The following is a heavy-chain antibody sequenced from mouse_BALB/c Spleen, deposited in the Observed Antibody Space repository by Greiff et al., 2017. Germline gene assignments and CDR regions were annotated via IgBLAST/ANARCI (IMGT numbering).Heavy chain of an antibody. J-gene: IGHJ3*01. V-gene: IGHV1-9*01. Sequence: QVQLQQSGAELVQPGASVKISCKATGYTFSSYGIEWVKQSPGNGLEWIGEILPGSGSTNYNEKFKGKATFTADTSSNTAYMQLISLTSEESAIYYCARGAMINASWFAYWGQGTLVTVSA. CDR2: ILPGSGST. CDR1: GYTFSSYG. D-gene: IGHD2-4*01. CDR3: ARGAMINASWFAY.